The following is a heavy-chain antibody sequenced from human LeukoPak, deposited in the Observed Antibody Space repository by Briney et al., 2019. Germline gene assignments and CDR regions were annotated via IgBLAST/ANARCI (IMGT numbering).Heavy chain of an antibody. J-gene: IGHJ4*02. CDR2: IYHSGST. D-gene: IGHD3-10*01. Sequence: SQTLSLTCAVSGGSISSGGYSWSWIRQPPGKGLEWIGYIYHSGSTYYNPSPKSRVTISVDRSKNQFSLKLSSVTVADTAVYYCARAALGLWFGARKTYYFDYWGQGTLVTVSS. CDR1: GGSISSGGYS. CDR3: ARAALGLWFGARKTYYFDY. V-gene: IGHV4-30-2*01.